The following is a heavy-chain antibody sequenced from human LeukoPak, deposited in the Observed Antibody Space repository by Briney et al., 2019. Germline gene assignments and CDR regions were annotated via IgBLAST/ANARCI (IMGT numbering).Heavy chain of an antibody. J-gene: IGHJ3*02. D-gene: IGHD6-19*01. CDR2: IYYSGST. CDR1: GGSISSYY. CDR3: ARTVAGRRGAFDI. Sequence: PSETLSLTCTVSGGSISSYYWGWIRQPPGKGLEWIGSIYYSGSTYYNPSLKSRVTISVDTSKNQFSLKLSSVTAADTAVYYCARTVAGRRGAFDIWGQGTMVTVSS. V-gene: IGHV4-39*01.